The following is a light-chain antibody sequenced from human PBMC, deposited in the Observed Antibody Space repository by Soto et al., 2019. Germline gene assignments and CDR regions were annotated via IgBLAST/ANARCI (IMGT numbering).Light chain of an antibody. CDR1: SSDVGGYNY. J-gene: IGLJ1*01. CDR2: EVS. CDR3: SSYTSSSTLV. V-gene: IGLV2-14*01. Sequence: QSVLTQPPSAFGSPGQSVTISCTGTSSDVGGYNYVPWYQQHPGKAPKLMIYEVSNRPSGVSNRFSGSKSGNTASLTISGLQAEDEADYYCSSYTSSSTLVFGTGTKVTVL.